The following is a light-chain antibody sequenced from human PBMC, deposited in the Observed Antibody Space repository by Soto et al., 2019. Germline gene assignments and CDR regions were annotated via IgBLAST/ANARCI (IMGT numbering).Light chain of an antibody. CDR3: QQYGWSLT. CDR1: QSVRINF. V-gene: IGKV3-20*01. J-gene: IGKJ4*01. Sequence: EVVWTPSRGTLSFSPVKKSTLCCSASQSVRINFLAWYQQKPGQAPRFLIYGASNRATGTPDRFSGSGSGTDLTLTISRLEPEDFAVYYCQQYGWSLTFGGGTKVDIK. CDR2: GAS.